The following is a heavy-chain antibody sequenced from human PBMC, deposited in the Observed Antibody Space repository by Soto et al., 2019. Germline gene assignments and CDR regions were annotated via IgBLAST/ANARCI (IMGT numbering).Heavy chain of an antibody. J-gene: IGHJ5*02. Sequence: PSETLSLTCAVYGESFSAYYWTWIRQPPGKGLEWIGEINHSGSTKYNPSLRSRVTVSVDTSKHQFSLKLSSVTAADTAVYYCARHGSRTTVTTPYNWFDPWGQGTLVTVSS. CDR3: ARHGSRTTVTTPYNWFDP. D-gene: IGHD4-17*01. CDR1: GESFSAYY. V-gene: IGHV4-34*01. CDR2: INHSGST.